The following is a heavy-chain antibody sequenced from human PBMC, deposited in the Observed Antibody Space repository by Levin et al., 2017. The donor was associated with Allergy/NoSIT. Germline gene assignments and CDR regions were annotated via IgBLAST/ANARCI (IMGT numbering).Heavy chain of an antibody. CDR1: GGSISSYY. D-gene: IGHD3-10*01. CDR3: AREDYYGSGRAFDI. Sequence: GSLRLSCTVSGGSISSYYWSWIRQPPGKGLEWIGYIYYSGSTNYNPSLKSRVTISVDTSKNQFSLKLSSVTAADTAVYYCAREDYYGSGRAFDIWGQGTMVTVSS. V-gene: IGHV4-59*01. J-gene: IGHJ3*02. CDR2: IYYSGST.